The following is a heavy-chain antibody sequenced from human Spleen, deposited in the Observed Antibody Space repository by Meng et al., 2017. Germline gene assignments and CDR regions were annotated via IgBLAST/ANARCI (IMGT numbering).Heavy chain of an antibody. CDR1: GYTFTDYY. J-gene: IGHJ4*02. V-gene: IGHV1-2*02. Sequence: ASVKVSCKASGYTFTDYYIHWVRQAPGQGLEWMGWISPNSGGTNYAQKFQGRVTMTRDTSISTAYMELSSLRSEDTAVYYCAREIVGATTLYEPNFDYWGQGTLVTVSS. D-gene: IGHD1-26*01. CDR3: AREIVGATTLYEPNFDY. CDR2: ISPNSGGT.